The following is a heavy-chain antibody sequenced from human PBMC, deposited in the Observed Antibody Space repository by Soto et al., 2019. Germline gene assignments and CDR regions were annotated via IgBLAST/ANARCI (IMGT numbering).Heavy chain of an antibody. CDR3: ARQDYDFWYYYYGMDV. Sequence: SETLSLTCAVSGGSISSSSYYWGWIRQPPGKGLEWIGSIYYSGSTYYNPSLKSRVTISVDTSKNQFSLKLSSVTAADTAVYYCARQDYDFWYYYYGMDVWGQGTTVTVSS. D-gene: IGHD3-3*01. J-gene: IGHJ6*02. V-gene: IGHV4-39*01. CDR2: IYYSGST. CDR1: GGSISSSSYY.